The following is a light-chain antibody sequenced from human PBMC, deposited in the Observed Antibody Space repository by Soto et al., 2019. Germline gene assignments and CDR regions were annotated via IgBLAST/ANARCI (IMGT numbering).Light chain of an antibody. Sequence: QSVLTQPPSVSGAPGQRVTISCTGSSSNIGAGYDVHWYQQLPGTAPKLLIYGNSNRPSGVPDRFSGSKSGTSASLAITGLQAEDEAYYYCQSYDSSLSYXFGTGTKLTVL. V-gene: IGLV1-40*01. CDR2: GNS. J-gene: IGLJ1*01. CDR3: QSYDSSLSYX. CDR1: SSNIGAGYD.